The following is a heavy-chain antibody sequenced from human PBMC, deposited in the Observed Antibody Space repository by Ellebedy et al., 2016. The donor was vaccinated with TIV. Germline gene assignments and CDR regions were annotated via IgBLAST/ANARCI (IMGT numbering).Heavy chain of an antibody. V-gene: IGHV3-7*01. J-gene: IGHJ3*02. CDR2: INQDGSQK. CDR1: GFSFISYW. D-gene: IGHD4-17*01. CDR3: ATDGSYGDYLSPAHAFEI. Sequence: GGSLRLSCAASGFSFISYWMTWVRQAPGKGLEWMANINQDGSQKYYVDSVRGRFSISRDNAKNSLFLLMNSLSAEDTAVYYCATDGSYGDYLSPAHAFEIWGQGTKVTVSS.